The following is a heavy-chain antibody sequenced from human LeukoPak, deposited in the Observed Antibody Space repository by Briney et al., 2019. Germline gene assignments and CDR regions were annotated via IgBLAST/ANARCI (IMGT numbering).Heavy chain of an antibody. CDR2: IYYSGST. D-gene: IGHD6-13*01. V-gene: IGHV4-39*07. Sequence: GSLRLSCAASGFTFSSYSMNWVRQAPGKGLEWIGSIYYSGSTYYNPSLKSRVTISVDTSKNQFSLKLSSVTAADTAVYYCALYSSSWTHFDYWGQGTLVTVSS. CDR3: ALYSSSWTHFDY. J-gene: IGHJ4*02. CDR1: GFTFSSYS.